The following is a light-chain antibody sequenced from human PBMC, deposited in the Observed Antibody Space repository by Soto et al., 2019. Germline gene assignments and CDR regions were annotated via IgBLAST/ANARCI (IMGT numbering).Light chain of an antibody. CDR1: QTISSW. V-gene: IGKV1-39*01. Sequence: DIQMTQSPSTLSGSVGDRVTITCRASQTISSWLAWYQQKPGKAPKLLIYGASSLQSGVPSRFSGSGSGTEFTLTITSLQPGDFATYYCQHSYNNPTTFGQGTKVDLK. CDR3: QHSYNNPTT. CDR2: GAS. J-gene: IGKJ2*01.